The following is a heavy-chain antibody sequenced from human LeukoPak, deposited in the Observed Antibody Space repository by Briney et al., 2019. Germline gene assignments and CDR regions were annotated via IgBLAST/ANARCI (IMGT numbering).Heavy chain of an antibody. J-gene: IGHJ5*02. D-gene: IGHD1-26*01. Sequence: SETLSLTCTVSGGSISSYYWSWIRQPPGKGLEWIGYMYYSGSTNYNPSLKSRITISVDTSKNQFSLKLSSVTAADTAVYYCARAYSGRGGFNPWGQGTLVTVSP. CDR3: ARAYSGRGGFNP. CDR2: MYYSGST. V-gene: IGHV4-59*01. CDR1: GGSISSYY.